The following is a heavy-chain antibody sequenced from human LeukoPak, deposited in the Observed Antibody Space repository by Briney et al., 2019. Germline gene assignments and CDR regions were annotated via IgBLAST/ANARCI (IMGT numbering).Heavy chain of an antibody. CDR3: ARESKPMDLDGRPGYYFDY. V-gene: IGHV3-48*03. Sequence: PGGSLRLSCAASGFTFSSYEMNWVRQAPGKGLEWVSYISSSGSTIYYADSVKGRFTISRDNAKNSLYLQMNSLRAEDTAVYYCARESKPMDLDGRPGYYFDYWGQGTLVTVSS. D-gene: IGHD3-10*01. J-gene: IGHJ4*02. CDR2: ISSSGSTI. CDR1: GFTFSSYE.